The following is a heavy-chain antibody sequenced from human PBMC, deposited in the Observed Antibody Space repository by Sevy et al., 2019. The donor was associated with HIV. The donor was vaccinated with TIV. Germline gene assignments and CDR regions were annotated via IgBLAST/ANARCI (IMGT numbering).Heavy chain of an antibody. CDR1: GYTFSNNA. Sequence: AAVKVSCKASGYTFSNNAIHWVRQAPGQRLEWMGWVHAGNGHTKFSEKFQDRVTISRDTSATTVYMDLTSLTSEDTAIYYCARGKGGIFGVVTGQFDYWGQGTLVTVSS. CDR2: VHAGNGHT. V-gene: IGHV1-3*01. J-gene: IGHJ4*02. CDR3: ARGKGGIFGVVTGQFDY. D-gene: IGHD3-3*01.